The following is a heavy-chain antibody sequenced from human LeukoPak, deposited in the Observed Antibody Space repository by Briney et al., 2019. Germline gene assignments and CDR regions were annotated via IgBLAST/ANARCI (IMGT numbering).Heavy chain of an antibody. D-gene: IGHD3-16*01. Sequence: LSCAASGXTFSXXXXXGVXXXXXXXLXXVSYISSSSAIINYADSVKGRFTISRDNAENTLSLQMNSLRREDTAVYYCARDLIXXAYTFDYWGQGTXXXVSS. J-gene: IGHJ4*02. CDR2: ISSSSAII. V-gene: IGHV3-48*01. CDR1: GXTFSXXX. CDR3: ARDLIXXAYTFDY.